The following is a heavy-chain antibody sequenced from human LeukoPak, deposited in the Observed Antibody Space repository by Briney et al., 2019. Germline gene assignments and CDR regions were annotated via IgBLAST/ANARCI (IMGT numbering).Heavy chain of an antibody. CDR2: IIPVFGTA. V-gene: IGHV1-69*01. D-gene: IGHD5-24*01. CDR3: RLSRDGYILDAFDI. CDR1: GGTFSSYT. J-gene: IGHJ3*02. Sequence: ASVKVPCKASGGTFSSYTINWVRQAPGQGLEWMGEIIPVFGTANYVQKFQGRVTITADESTSTAYMELSSLRSEDTAVYYCRLSRDGYILDAFDIWGQGTMVTVSS.